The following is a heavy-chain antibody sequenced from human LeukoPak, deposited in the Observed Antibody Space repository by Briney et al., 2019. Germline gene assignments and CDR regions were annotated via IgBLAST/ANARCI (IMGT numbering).Heavy chain of an antibody. V-gene: IGHV4-61*01. CDR2: IYYSGST. CDR3: ARELNAFDI. Sequence: ASETLSLTCTVSGGSISSGSYYWSWIRQPPGKGLEWIGYIYYSGSTNYNPSLRSRITISVDTSKNQFSLKLSSVTAADTAVYYCARELNAFDIWGQGTMVTVSS. J-gene: IGHJ3*02. CDR1: GGSISSGSYY.